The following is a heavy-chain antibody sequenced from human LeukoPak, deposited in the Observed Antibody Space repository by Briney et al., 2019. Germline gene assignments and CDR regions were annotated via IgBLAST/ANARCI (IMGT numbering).Heavy chain of an antibody. J-gene: IGHJ4*02. CDR2: TIPIFGTA. CDR3: ARGFTFGGATVYFDY. Sequence: SVKVSCKASGGTFSSYAISWVRQAPGQGLEWMGGTIPIFGTANYAQKFQGRVTITADESTSTAYMELSSLRSEDTAVYYCARGFTFGGATVYFDYWGQGTLVTVSS. V-gene: IGHV1-69*13. D-gene: IGHD3-16*01. CDR1: GGTFSSYA.